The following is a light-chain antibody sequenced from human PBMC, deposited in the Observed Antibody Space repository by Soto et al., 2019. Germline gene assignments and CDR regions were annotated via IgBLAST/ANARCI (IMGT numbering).Light chain of an antibody. V-gene: IGLV2-11*01. Sequence: QSALTQPRSVSGSPGQSVTISCTGTISDVAGYNYVSWYQLHPGKAPKLLISDVTKRPSWVPDRFSGSKSGSTASLTISELQAEDEADYYCSSYAGSNNLVFGGGTKLTVL. CDR1: ISDVAGYNY. J-gene: IGLJ2*01. CDR3: SSYAGSNNLV. CDR2: DVT.